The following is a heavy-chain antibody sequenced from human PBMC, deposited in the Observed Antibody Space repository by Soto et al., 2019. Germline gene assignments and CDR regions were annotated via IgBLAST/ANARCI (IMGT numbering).Heavy chain of an antibody. CDR1: GFSLTTSEMR. J-gene: IGHJ4*02. D-gene: IGHD1-1*01. CDR3: ARQNECGTPSCHTGFDN. CDR2: IDGDDDK. V-gene: IGHV2-70*04. Sequence: SGPTLVNPTQTLTLTCTFSGFSLTTSEMRVSWIRQPPGKALEWVARIDGDDDKFYRTSLKTRLSISKDTSKNQVVLTMTNMDPVDTATYYCARQNECGTPSCHTGFDNSGQATLVTVSS.